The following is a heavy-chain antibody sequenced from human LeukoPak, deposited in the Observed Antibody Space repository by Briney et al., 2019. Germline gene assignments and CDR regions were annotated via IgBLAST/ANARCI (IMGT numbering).Heavy chain of an antibody. D-gene: IGHD6-19*01. J-gene: IGHJ4*02. Sequence: GSLRLSCAASGFTFSDYAMHWVRQAPGKGLEWVALISYDGTNKYYADSVKGRFTISRDNSRNTLYLQMNSLRAGDTAVYYCARDLTGIAVAGPPGYWGQGTLVTVSS. CDR1: GFTFSDYA. V-gene: IGHV3-30-3*01. CDR3: ARDLTGIAVAGPPGY. CDR2: ISYDGTNK.